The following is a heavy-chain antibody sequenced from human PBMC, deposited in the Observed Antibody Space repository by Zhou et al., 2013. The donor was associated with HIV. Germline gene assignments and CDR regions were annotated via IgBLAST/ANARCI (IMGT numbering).Heavy chain of an antibody. V-gene: IGHV1-69*04. Sequence: QVQLVQSGAEVKKPGSSVKVSCKASGGTFSSYAISWVRQAPGQGLEWMGRIIPILGIANYAQKFQGRVTITADKSTSTAYMELSSLRSEDTAVYYCAREGYCSGGSCSPFDYWGQGNPGHRLL. CDR1: GGTFSSYA. J-gene: IGHJ4*02. D-gene: IGHD2-15*01. CDR2: IIPILGIA. CDR3: AREGYCSGGSCSPFDY.